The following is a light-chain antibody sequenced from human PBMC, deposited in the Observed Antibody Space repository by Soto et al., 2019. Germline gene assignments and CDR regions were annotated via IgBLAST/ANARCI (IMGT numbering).Light chain of an antibody. CDR3: QQYNNWPPWT. V-gene: IGKV3-15*01. Sequence: EIINAQAPAPLSVSPRGRATPSFRASQSVSSNLAWYQQKPGQAPRLLIYGASTRATGIPARFSGSGSGTEFTLTISSLQSEDFAVYYCQQYNNWPPWTFGQGTKVDIK. CDR1: QSVSSN. CDR2: GAS. J-gene: IGKJ1*01.